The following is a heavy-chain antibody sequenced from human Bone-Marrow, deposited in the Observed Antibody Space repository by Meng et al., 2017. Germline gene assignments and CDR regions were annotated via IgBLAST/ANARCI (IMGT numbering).Heavy chain of an antibody. Sequence: GPGLVKPSQTLSLPCTVSGGSISSGGYYWSWIRQHPGKGLEWIGYIYYSGTTYYNPSLSSLVTISVDTSKNQFSLNLSSVTAADTAVYYCARDIRQGGNIWFDPWGQGTLVTVSS. J-gene: IGHJ5*02. V-gene: IGHV4-31*01. CDR2: IYYSGTT. D-gene: IGHD3-16*01. CDR3: ARDIRQGGNIWFDP. CDR1: GGSISSGGYY.